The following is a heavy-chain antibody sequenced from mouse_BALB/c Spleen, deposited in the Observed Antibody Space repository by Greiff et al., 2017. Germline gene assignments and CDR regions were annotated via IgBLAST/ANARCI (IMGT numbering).Heavy chain of an antibody. CDR1: GYSITSDYA. CDR2: ISYSGST. V-gene: IGHV3-2*02. D-gene: IGHD3-3*01. CDR3: ARKGGYGYFDV. Sequence: EVKLMESGPGLVKPSQSLSLTCTVTGYSITSDYAWNWIRQFPGNKLEWMGYISYSGSTSYNPSLKSRISITRDTSKNQFFLQLNSVTTEDTATYYCARKGGYGYFDVWGAGTTVTVSS. J-gene: IGHJ1*01.